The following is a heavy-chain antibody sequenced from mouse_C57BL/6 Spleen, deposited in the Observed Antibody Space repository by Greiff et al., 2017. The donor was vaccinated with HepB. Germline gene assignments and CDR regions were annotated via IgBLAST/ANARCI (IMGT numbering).Heavy chain of an antibody. CDR2: IYPGSGST. J-gene: IGHJ4*01. D-gene: IGHD4-1*02. CDR1: GYTFTSYW. V-gene: IGHV1-55*01. Sequence: QVQLQQSGAELVKPGASVKMSCKASGYTFTSYWITWVKQRPGQGLEWIGDIYPGSGSTNYNEKFKSKATLTVDTSSSTAYMQLSSLTSEDSAVYYCASQLGATYAMDYWGQGTSVTVSS. CDR3: ASQLGATYAMDY.